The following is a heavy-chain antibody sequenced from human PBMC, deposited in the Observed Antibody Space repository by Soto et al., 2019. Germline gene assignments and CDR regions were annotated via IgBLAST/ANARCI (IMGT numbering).Heavy chain of an antibody. Sequence: QLGGPLRLSCAASGFTFSSYAMSWVRQAPGKGLEWVSAISGSGGSTYYADSVKGRFTISRDNSKNTLYLQMNSLRAEDTAVYYCAKDPYGDLTSYFDYWGQGTLVTVSS. D-gene: IGHD4-17*01. J-gene: IGHJ4*02. CDR3: AKDPYGDLTSYFDY. V-gene: IGHV3-23*01. CDR2: ISGSGGST. CDR1: GFTFSSYA.